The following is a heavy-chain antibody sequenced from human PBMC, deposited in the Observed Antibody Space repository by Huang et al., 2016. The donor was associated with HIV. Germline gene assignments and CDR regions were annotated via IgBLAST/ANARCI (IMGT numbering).Heavy chain of an antibody. Sequence: QVQLVQSGAEVKKPGASVKVSCKASGYTFSSFGISWGRQAPGQGLEWGGWISVYNGNTKFAQKVQGRLTMTTDTSTSTAYMELRSLRSDDTAVYYCARGGGIQLWLLGYYYMDVWGNGTTVTVSS. D-gene: IGHD5-18*01. CDR3: ARGGGIQLWLLGYYYMDV. CDR1: GYTFSSFG. CDR2: ISVYNGNT. J-gene: IGHJ6*03. V-gene: IGHV1-18*01.